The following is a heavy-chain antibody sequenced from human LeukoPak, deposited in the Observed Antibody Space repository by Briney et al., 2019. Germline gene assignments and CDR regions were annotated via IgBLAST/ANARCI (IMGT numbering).Heavy chain of an antibody. J-gene: IGHJ4*02. V-gene: IGHV1-8*02. CDR3: ARGALRSFDY. CDR1: GYTFNGYY. CDR2: MNANSGNT. Sequence: GASVKVSCKASGYTFNGYYMYWVRQAPGQGLEWMGWMNANSGNTGYAQKFQGRVTMTRSTSISTAYMELSSLRSDDTAVYYCARGALRSFDYWGQGTLVTVSS.